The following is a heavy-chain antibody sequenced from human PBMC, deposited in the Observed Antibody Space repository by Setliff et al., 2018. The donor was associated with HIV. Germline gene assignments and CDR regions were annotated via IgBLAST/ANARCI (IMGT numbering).Heavy chain of an antibody. Sequence: ETLSLTCAVYGESLSDYYWSWIRQAPGRGLEWAAIISNDGGREYYVDSVKGRFTISRDNAKSSLYLQMDSLRVEDTSVYYCWSGYTSGRWGQGTLVTVSS. CDR2: ISNDGGRE. CDR1: GESLSDYY. V-gene: IGHV3-7*01. D-gene: IGHD6-19*01. J-gene: IGHJ4*02. CDR3: WSGYTSGR.